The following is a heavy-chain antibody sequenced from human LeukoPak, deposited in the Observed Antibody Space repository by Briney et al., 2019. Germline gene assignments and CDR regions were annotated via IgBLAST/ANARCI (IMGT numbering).Heavy chain of an antibody. CDR3: AKDRRPDYYDSSGFIDY. V-gene: IGHV3-33*06. CDR1: GFTFSSYG. J-gene: IGHJ4*02. CDR2: IWYDGSNK. Sequence: GGSLRLSCAASGFTFSSYGMHWVRQAPGKGLDGVAVIWYDGSNKYYADSVKGRFTISRDNSKNTLYLQMNSLRAEDTAVYYCAKDRRPDYYDSSGFIDYWGQGTLVTVSS. D-gene: IGHD3-22*01.